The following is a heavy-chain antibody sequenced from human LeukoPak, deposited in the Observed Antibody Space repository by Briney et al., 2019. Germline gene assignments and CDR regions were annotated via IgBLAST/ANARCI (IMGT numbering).Heavy chain of an antibody. CDR1: GGSISSYY. J-gene: IGHJ3*02. D-gene: IGHD3-22*01. V-gene: IGHV4-59*08. CDR3: ARQPTYYYDSSGLVAFDI. Sequence: SETLSLTCTVSGGSISSYYWSWIRQPPGKGLEWIGYIYYSGSTNYNPSLKSRVTISVDTSKNQFSLKLSSVTAADTAVYYCARQPTYYYDSSGLVAFDIWGQGTMGTVPS. CDR2: IYYSGST.